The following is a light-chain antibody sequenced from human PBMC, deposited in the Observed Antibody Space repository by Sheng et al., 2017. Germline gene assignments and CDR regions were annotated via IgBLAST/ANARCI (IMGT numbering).Light chain of an antibody. Sequence: QSVLTQPPSASGTPGQRVTISCSGSDSNVETNRVQWYRQFPGTAPKLLIYRDNERPSGVTDRFSGSKSGTSASLAISGLRSEDEADYYCASWDDSLSGVVFGGGTKLAVL. CDR2: RDN. J-gene: IGLJ2*01. CDR1: DSNVETNR. V-gene: IGLV1-47*01. CDR3: ASWDDSLSGVV.